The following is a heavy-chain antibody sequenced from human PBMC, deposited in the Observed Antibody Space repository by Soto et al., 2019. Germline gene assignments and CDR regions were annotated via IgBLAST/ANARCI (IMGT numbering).Heavy chain of an antibody. V-gene: IGHV3-21*01. J-gene: IGHJ6*03. Sequence: EVQLVESGGGLVTPGGSLRLSCAASGFTFSSYSMNWVRQAPGKGLEWVSSISSSSSYIYYADSVKGRFTISRDNAKNSLYQQMNSLRAEDTAVYYCAPKGHYYYYYMDVWGKGTTVTVSS. CDR2: ISSSSSYI. CDR3: APKGHYYYYYMDV. CDR1: GFTFSSYS.